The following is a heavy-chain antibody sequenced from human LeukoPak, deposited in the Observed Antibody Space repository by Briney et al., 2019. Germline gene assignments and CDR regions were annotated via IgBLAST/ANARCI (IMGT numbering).Heavy chain of an antibody. J-gene: IGHJ4*02. CDR2: ISSSNSYI. CDR3: ARVAAAGSFDY. D-gene: IGHD6-13*01. V-gene: IGHV3-21*01. Sequence: GGSLRLSCAASGFTFSSYSMNWVRQAPGKGLEWVSSISSSNSYIYYADSVKGRFTISRDNAKNSLYLQMNSLRAEDTAVYYCARVAAAGSFDYWGQGTLVTVSS. CDR1: GFTFSSYS.